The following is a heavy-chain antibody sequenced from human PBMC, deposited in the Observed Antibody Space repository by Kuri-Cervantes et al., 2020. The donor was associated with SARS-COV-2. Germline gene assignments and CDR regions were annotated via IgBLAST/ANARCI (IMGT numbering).Heavy chain of an antibody. CDR2: ISYDGSNK. CDR3: AKGTRSSGYYCGLDF. Sequence: GESLKISCAASGFTFSSYGMHWVRQAPGKGLEWVAVISYDGSNKNYADSVKGRFTISRDNSKNTLYLQMNSLRADDTAVYYCAKGTRSSGYYCGLDFWGQGTLVTVSS. D-gene: IGHD3-22*01. J-gene: IGHJ4*02. V-gene: IGHV3-30*18. CDR1: GFTFSSYG.